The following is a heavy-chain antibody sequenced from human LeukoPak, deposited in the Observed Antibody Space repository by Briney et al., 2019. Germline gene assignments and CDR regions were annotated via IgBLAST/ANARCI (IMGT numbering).Heavy chain of an antibody. V-gene: IGHV1-18*01. CDR1: GYTFTSYG. D-gene: IGHD3-22*01. Sequence: GASVEVSCKASGYTFTSYGISWVRQAPGQGLEWMGWISAYNGNTNYAQKLQGRVTMTTDTSTSTAYMELRSLRSDDTAVYYCARVRDDDSSGYYDYWGQGTLVTVSS. CDR2: ISAYNGNT. CDR3: ARVRDDDSSGYYDY. J-gene: IGHJ4*02.